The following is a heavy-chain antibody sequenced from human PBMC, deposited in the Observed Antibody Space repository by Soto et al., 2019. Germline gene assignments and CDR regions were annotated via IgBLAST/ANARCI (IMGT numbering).Heavy chain of an antibody. CDR1: GGSISSYY. Sequence: SETLSLTCTVSGGSISSYYWSWIRQPPGKGLEWIGYIYYSGSTNYNPSLKSRVNISVDTSKNQFSLKLSSVTAADTAVYYCARVHSGSYQPVDYWGQGTRVTVS. CDR2: IYYSGST. D-gene: IGHD1-26*01. V-gene: IGHV4-59*01. CDR3: ARVHSGSYQPVDY. J-gene: IGHJ4*02.